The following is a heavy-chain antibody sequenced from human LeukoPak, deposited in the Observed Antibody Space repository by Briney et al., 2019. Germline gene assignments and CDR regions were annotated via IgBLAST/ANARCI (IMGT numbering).Heavy chain of an antibody. CDR2: IYYSGST. CDR3: ARAYSGRYGLGYYYMDV. V-gene: IGHV4-59*12. Sequence: MPSETLSLTCTVSGGSISSYCWSWIRQPPGKGLEWIGYIYYSGSTNYNPSLKSRVTISVDTSKNQFSLKLSSVTAADTAVYYCARAYSGRYGLGYYYMDVWGKGTTVTVSS. J-gene: IGHJ6*03. CDR1: GGSISSYC. D-gene: IGHD1-26*01.